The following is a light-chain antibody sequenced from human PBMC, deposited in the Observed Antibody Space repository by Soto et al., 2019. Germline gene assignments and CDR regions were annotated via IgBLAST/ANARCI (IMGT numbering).Light chain of an antibody. CDR2: HAS. J-gene: IGKJ4*01. CDR1: QSVSSN. CDR3: QQYNKWPLT. V-gene: IGKV3-15*01. Sequence: EIVMTQSPATLSVSPGERATLSCRASQSVSSNLAWYQQKPGQAPRLLIYHASTSATGIPARFSGSGSGIEFTLTISSLQSEDFAVYYCQQYNKWPLTFGGGTKVEIQ.